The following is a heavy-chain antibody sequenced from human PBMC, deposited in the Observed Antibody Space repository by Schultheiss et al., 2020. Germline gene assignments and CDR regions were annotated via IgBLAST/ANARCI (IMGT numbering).Heavy chain of an antibody. D-gene: IGHD6-6*01. CDR3: AVAEYTSSSGLFDY. Sequence: GGSLRLSCAASGFTFSSYAMSWVRQAPGKGLEWVSAIGTAGDTYYPGSVKGRFTISRDNSKNTLYLQMNSLKPEDTAVYYCAVAEYTSSSGLFDYWGQGTLVTVSS. CDR2: IGTAGDT. CDR1: GFTFSSYA. J-gene: IGHJ4*02. V-gene: IGHV3-23*01.